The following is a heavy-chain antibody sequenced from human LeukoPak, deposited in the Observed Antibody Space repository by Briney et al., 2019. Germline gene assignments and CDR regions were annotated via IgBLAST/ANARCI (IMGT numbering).Heavy chain of an antibody. CDR3: APPVSFDS. J-gene: IGHJ4*02. V-gene: IGHV3-48*04. CDR2: ISSSSTI. Sequence: GGSLRLSCAASGFTFSSYTMNWVRQAPGKGLEWVSSISSSSTIYYADSVKGRFTISRDNAKNSLFLQMNSLRAEDTAVYYCAPPVSFDSWGQGTLVTVSS. CDR1: GFTFSSYT.